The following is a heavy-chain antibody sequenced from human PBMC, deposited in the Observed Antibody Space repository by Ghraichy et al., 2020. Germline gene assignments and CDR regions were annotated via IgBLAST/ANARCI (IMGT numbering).Heavy chain of an antibody. D-gene: IGHD6-19*01. V-gene: IGHV1-18*04. Sequence: ASVKVSCKASGYTFTSYGMSWVRQAPGQGLEWMGWISGSKGNTNFAQKFQGRVTMTTDTSTSTAYMELRSLRSDDTAGYYCARDSSGWYRRRGLDPWGQGTLVTVSS. CDR2: ISGSKGNT. CDR1: GYTFTSYG. CDR3: ARDSSGWYRRRGLDP. J-gene: IGHJ5*02.